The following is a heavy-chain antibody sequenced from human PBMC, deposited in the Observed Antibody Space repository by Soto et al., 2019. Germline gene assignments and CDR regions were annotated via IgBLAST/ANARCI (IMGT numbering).Heavy chain of an antibody. CDR2: ISYDGSNK. CDR1: GFTFSSYA. D-gene: IGHD6-13*01. CDR3: AREVRRSWYYFDY. V-gene: IGHV3-30-3*01. Sequence: LRLSCAASGFTFSSYAMHWVRQAPGKGLEWVAVISYDGSNKYYADSVKGRFTISRDNSKNTLYLQMNSLRAEDTAVYYCAREVRRSWYYFDYWGQGTLVTVSS. J-gene: IGHJ4*02.